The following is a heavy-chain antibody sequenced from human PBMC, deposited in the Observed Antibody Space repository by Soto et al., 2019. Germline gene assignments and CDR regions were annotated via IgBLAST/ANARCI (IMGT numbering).Heavy chain of an antibody. V-gene: IGHV1-69*13. CDR1: GGTFSSYA. CDR3: ASILRCSSTSCYACNYYYYGMDV. Sequence: SVKVSCKASGGTFSSYAISWVRQAPGQGLEWMGGIIPIFGTANYAQTFQGRVTITADESTSTAYMELSSLRSEDTAVYYCASILRCSSTSCYACNYYYYGMDVWGQGTTVTVSS. CDR2: IIPIFGTA. J-gene: IGHJ6*02. D-gene: IGHD2-2*01.